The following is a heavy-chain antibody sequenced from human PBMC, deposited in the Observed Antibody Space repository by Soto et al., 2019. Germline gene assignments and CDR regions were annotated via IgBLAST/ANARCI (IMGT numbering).Heavy chain of an antibody. D-gene: IGHD6-25*01. CDR1: GFTFSSYG. CDR2: ISYDGSNK. J-gene: IGHJ6*02. Sequence: QVQLVESGGGVVQPGRSLRLSCAASGFTFSSYGMHWVRQAPGKGLEWVAVISYDGSNKYYADSVKGRFTISRDNSKNTLYIQMNSLRAEDTAVYYCAQDRRPTYYDGMDVCGHGTTVTVSS. CDR3: AQDRRPTYYDGMDV. V-gene: IGHV3-30*18.